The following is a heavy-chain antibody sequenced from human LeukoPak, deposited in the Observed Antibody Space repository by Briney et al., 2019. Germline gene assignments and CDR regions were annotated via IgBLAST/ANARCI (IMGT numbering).Heavy chain of an antibody. CDR1: GGSVNSYY. CDR2: IFYSGTT. CDR3: ARIPAAGSMGWFDP. J-gene: IGHJ5*02. Sequence: SETLSLTCTVSGGSVNSYYWTWIRQPPGRGLEWIGYIFYSGTTEYNPSLKSRVTISKDTSSNQFSLRLTSLTAADTAVYYCARIPAAGSMGWFDPWGQGTLVTVSS. D-gene: IGHD6-13*01. V-gene: IGHV4-59*02.